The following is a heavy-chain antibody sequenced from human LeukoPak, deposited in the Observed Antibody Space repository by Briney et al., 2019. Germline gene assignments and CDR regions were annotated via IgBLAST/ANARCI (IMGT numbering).Heavy chain of an antibody. V-gene: IGHV4-39*01. CDR3: ARHAVKVTLIEVVYNWSYP. D-gene: IGHD3-22*01. CDR2: IYSGGST. Sequence: SETLSLTCTVSGASISSSGYYWGWIRPPPGKGLEWIGTIYSGGSTHYNPSLKNGVTISVDTSRNQFSLRLTSVTAADTAVYYCARHAVKVTLIEVVYNWSYPWGEGTLVTVSS. J-gene: IGHJ5*02. CDR1: GASISSSGYY.